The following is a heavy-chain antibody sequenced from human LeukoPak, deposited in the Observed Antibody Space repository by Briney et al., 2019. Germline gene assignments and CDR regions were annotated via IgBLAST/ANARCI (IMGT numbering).Heavy chain of an antibody. D-gene: IGHD2-2*01. CDR2: IYSGGYT. CDR3: ARDVFGSEYPFDF. J-gene: IGHJ4*02. V-gene: IGHV3-66*01. Sequence: GGSLRLSCAASGFTVSNNYMSWVRQAPGKGLEWVSVIYSGGYTYYADSVKGRFTISRDNSKNTLYLQMNSLRAEDTAVYYCARDVFGSEYPFDFWGQGTLVTVSS. CDR1: GFTVSNNY.